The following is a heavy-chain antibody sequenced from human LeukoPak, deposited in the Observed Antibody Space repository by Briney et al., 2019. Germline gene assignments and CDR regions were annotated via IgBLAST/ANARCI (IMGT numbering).Heavy chain of an antibody. CDR2: IIVVVGQT. V-gene: IGHV3-23*01. D-gene: IGHD6-13*01. J-gene: IGHJ4*02. Sequence: PGGSLRLSCAASGFTLTSISMGWVRQAPGRGLGWVSTIIVVVGQTTYADSVKGRSTISTDNPKNSLYMQMNSLRAEDTAVYYCAKELGAAGKIIGWDHWGQGTLVSVSS. CDR1: GFTLTSIS. CDR3: AKELGAAGKIIGWDH.